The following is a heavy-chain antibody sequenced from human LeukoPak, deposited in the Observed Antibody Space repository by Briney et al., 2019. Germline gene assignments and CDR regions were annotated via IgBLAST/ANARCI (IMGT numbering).Heavy chain of an antibody. J-gene: IGHJ4*02. D-gene: IGHD2-15*01. CDR1: GFTFSSHW. V-gene: IGHV3-7*01. CDR2: IKEDGTRK. CDR3: AREDGYCSGGDCYSYFDS. Sequence: GGSLRLSCAASGFTFSSHWMTWVRQAPGKGLEWVANIKEDGTRKNYMDSVKGRFTISRDNAKNSLYLQMNSLRAEDTAVYFCAREDGYCSGGDCYSYFDSWGQGTLVTVSS.